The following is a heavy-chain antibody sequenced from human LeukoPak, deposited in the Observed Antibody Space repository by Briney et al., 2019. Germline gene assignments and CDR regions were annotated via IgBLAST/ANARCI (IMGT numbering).Heavy chain of an antibody. CDR1: GYTFTSYD. V-gene: IGHV1-8*01. Sequence: ASVKVSCEASGYTFTSYDINWVRQATGQGLEWMGWMNPNSGNTGYAQKFQGRVTMTRNTSISTAYMELSSLRSEDTAVYYCASSLGYSSSWYGSGSDAFDIWGQGTMVTVSS. D-gene: IGHD6-13*01. CDR2: MNPNSGNT. J-gene: IGHJ3*02. CDR3: ASSLGYSSSWYGSGSDAFDI.